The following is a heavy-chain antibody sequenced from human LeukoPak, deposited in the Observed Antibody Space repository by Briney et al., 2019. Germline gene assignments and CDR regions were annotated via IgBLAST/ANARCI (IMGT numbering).Heavy chain of an antibody. CDR1: RFTFDDYA. D-gene: IGHD4-11*01. V-gene: IGHV3-9*01. Sequence: PGGSLRLSCAASRFTFDDYAMHWVRQAPGKGLEWVSGISWNSGSIGYADSVKGRFTISRDNAKNSLYLQMNSLRAEDTALYYCAKDEDYSNYSPYGMDVWGQGTTVTVSS. CDR3: AKDEDYSNYSPYGMDV. CDR2: ISWNSGSI. J-gene: IGHJ6*02.